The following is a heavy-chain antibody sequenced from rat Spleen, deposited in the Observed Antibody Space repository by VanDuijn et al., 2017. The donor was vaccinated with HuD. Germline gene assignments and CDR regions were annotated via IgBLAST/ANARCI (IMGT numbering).Heavy chain of an antibody. D-gene: IGHD1-12*01. Sequence: EVQLVESGGGLVQPGRSLKLSCAASGFTFSSFPMAWVRQAPKKGLEWVAYISSGGGGIYYPDSVKGRFTISRDNVQNILYLQMNSLRSEDSATYYCTRGYAHYWGQGVMVTVSS. CDR2: ISSGGGGI. CDR1: GFTFSSFP. V-gene: IGHV5-46*01. J-gene: IGHJ2*01. CDR3: TRGYAHY.